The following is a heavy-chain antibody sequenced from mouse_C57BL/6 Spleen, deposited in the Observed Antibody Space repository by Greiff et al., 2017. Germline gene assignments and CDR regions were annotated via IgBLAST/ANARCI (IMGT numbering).Heavy chain of an antibody. J-gene: IGHJ1*03. D-gene: IGHD1-1*01. CDR2: IYPGDGDT. Sequence: QVQLQQSGAELVKPGASVKISCKASGYAFRSYWMNWVKQRPGKGLEWIGQIYPGDGDTNYNGKFKGKATLTAAKSSSTAYMQLSSLTSEDSAVYFCARSYYGSSYGYWYFDVWGTGTTVTVSS. CDR3: ARSYYGSSYGYWYFDV. V-gene: IGHV1-80*01. CDR1: GYAFRSYW.